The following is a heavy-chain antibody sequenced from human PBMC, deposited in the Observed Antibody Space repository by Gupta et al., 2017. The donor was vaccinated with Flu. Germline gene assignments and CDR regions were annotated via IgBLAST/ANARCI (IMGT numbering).Heavy chain of an antibody. CDR3: ARVLMYSSSSQDIVATYWFDP. D-gene: IGHD5-12*01. Sequence: QVQLVQSGAEVKKPGSSVKVSCKASGGTFSSYAISWVRQAPGQGLEWMGGIIPIFGTANYAQKFQGRVTITADKSTSTAYMELSSLRSEDTAVYYCARVLMYSSSSQDIVATYWFDPWGQGTLVTVSS. J-gene: IGHJ5*02. CDR1: GGTFSSYA. CDR2: IIPIFGTA. V-gene: IGHV1-69*06.